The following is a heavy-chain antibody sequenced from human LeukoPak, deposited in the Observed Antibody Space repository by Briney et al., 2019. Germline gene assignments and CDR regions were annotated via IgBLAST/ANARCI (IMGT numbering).Heavy chain of an antibody. CDR2: ISSSSSYL. CDR3: ARVSRGSSAGLRY. D-gene: IGHD1-26*01. CDR1: GFTFGSYS. Sequence: GGSLRLSCAASGFTFGSYSMNWVRQAPGKGLEWVSSISSSSSYLYYADSVKGRFTISRDNAKNSLYLQMNSLRAEDTAVYYCARVSRGSSAGLRYWGQGTLVTVSS. J-gene: IGHJ4*02. V-gene: IGHV3-21*01.